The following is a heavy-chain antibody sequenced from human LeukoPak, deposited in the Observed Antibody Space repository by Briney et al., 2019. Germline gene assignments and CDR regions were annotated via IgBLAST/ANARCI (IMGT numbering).Heavy chain of an antibody. J-gene: IGHJ1*01. Sequence: GGSLKLSCAASGFTFSGSTMHWVRQASGKGLEWIGRIRSKANSYATAYAASVKGRFTISRDDAKNTAYLQMASLKTEDTAVYYCTSPQADSGATYFRHWGQGTLVTVSS. CDR2: IRSKANSYAT. CDR3: TSPQADSGATYFRH. V-gene: IGHV3-73*01. D-gene: IGHD6-19*01. CDR1: GFTFSGST.